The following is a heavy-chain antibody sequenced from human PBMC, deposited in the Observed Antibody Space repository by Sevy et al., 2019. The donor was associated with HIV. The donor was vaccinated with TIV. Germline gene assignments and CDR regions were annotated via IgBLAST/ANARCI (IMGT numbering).Heavy chain of an antibody. J-gene: IGHJ4*02. V-gene: IGHV1-18*04. Sequence: ASVKVSCKAPGYTFTTYRITWVRQAPGQGLEWMGWISPHNGDTNYAQKDRGRVTMTTDTSTSTAYMELRSLRSDDTAVYYCARAFCSGGRCYSLAYWGQGTLVTVSS. CDR3: ARAFCSGGRCYSLAY. D-gene: IGHD2-15*01. CDR2: ISPHNGDT. CDR1: GYTFTTYR.